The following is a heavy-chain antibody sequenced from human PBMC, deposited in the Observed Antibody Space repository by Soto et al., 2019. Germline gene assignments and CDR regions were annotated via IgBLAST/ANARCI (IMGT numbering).Heavy chain of an antibody. Sequence: GGSLRLSCAASGFTFRSYAMSWVRQAPGKGLEWVSAISGSGGDTHYADSVKGRFTISRDNSKNTLYVQMNSLRAEDTAVYYCTKWDGYYYDTSGYQRGTFDYWGQGTLVTVSS. CDR2: ISGSGGDT. V-gene: IGHV3-23*01. CDR1: GFTFRSYA. CDR3: TKWDGYYYDTSGYQRGTFDY. D-gene: IGHD3-22*01. J-gene: IGHJ4*02.